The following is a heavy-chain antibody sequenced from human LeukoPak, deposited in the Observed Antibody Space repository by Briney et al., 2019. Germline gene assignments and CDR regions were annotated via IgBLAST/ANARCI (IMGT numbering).Heavy chain of an antibody. CDR3: AREVQNWYGSGSYWSQIDY. CDR1: GGSISSGGYY. V-gene: IGHV4-31*03. Sequence: KPSETLSLTCTVSGGSISSGGYYWSWIRQHPGKGLEWIGYIYYSGSTYYNPSLKSRVTISVDTSKNQFSLKLSSVTAADTAVYYCAREVQNWYGSGSYWSQIDYWGQETLVTVSS. CDR2: IYYSGST. J-gene: IGHJ4*02. D-gene: IGHD3-10*01.